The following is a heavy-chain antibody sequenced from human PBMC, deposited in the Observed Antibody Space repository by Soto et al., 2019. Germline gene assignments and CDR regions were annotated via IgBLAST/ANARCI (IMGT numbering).Heavy chain of an antibody. J-gene: IGHJ3*02. D-gene: IGHD4-17*01. Sequence: SETMSLTCTVSGGSISSSRYYWGWIRQPPGKGLEWIGSIYYSGSTYYDPSLKRRVTISVDTSKNQFSLKLSSVTAADTAVYYCARPSGYDYPDAFDIWGQGTMVTVSS. CDR1: GGSISSSRYY. CDR3: ARPSGYDYPDAFDI. CDR2: IYYSGST. V-gene: IGHV4-39*01.